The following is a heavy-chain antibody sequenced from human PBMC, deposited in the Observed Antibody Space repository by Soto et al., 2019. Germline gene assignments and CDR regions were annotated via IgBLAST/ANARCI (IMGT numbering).Heavy chain of an antibody. CDR1: GFSLTTSGVG. CDR2: IYWDDDK. D-gene: IGHD3-3*01. V-gene: IGHV2-5*02. Sequence: QITLNESGPTVVKPAETLTLTCTFSGFSLTTSGVGVGWIRQSPGKAPEWLALIYWDDDKRYSASLKSRLTITQDTPKNQVVLTMASVDPADTATYSCAHRILRTVFGLVTTTAIYFDFWGQGTPVVVSS. J-gene: IGHJ4*02. CDR3: AHRILRTVFGLVTTTAIYFDF.